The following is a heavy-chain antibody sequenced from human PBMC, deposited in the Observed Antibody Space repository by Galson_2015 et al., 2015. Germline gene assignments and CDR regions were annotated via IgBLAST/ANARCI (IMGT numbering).Heavy chain of an antibody. Sequence: SVKVFCKASGGTFSSYTISWVRQAPGQGPEWMGRIIPILGIANYAQKFQGRVTITADKSTSTAYMELSSLRSEDTAVYYCAPSGGGHWFDPWGQGTLVTVSS. J-gene: IGHJ5*02. CDR2: IIPILGIA. D-gene: IGHD3-10*01. CDR1: GGTFSSYT. CDR3: APSGGGHWFDP. V-gene: IGHV1-69*02.